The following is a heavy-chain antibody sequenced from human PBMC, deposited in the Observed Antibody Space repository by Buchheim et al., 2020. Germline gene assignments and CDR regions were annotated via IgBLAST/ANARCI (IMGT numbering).Heavy chain of an antibody. CDR2: ISGSGGST. V-gene: IGHV3-23*01. D-gene: IGHD1-26*01. CDR1: GFTFSSYA. CDR3: ARGGGPPYIVGALGGAFDI. Sequence: EVQLLESGGGLVQPGGSLRLSCAASGFTFSSYAMSWVRQAPGKGLEWVSAISGSGGSTYYADSVKGRFTISRDNSKNTLYLQMNSLRAEDTAVYYCARGGGPPYIVGALGGAFDIWGQGT. J-gene: IGHJ3*02.